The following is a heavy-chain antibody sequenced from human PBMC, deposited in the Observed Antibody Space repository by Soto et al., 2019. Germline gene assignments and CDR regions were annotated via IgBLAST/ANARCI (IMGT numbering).Heavy chain of an antibody. V-gene: IGHV1-3*01. CDR2: INAGNGNT. CDR1: GYTFTSYA. CDR3: ARPYERGYSGYDFDY. Sequence: ASVKVSCKASGYTFTSYAMHWVRQAPGQRLEWMGWINAGNGNTKYSQEFQGRVTITRDTSASTAYMELSSLISEDTAVYYCARPYERGYSGYDFDYWGQGTLVTVSS. J-gene: IGHJ4*02. D-gene: IGHD5-12*01.